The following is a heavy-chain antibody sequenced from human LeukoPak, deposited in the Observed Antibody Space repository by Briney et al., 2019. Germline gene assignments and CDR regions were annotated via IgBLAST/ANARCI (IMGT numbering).Heavy chain of an antibody. CDR3: ARHVDGGNSFWHFDL. Sequence: PSETLSLTCTVSGGSISHYYWSWIRQPPGKGLEWIGYIYYSGSTNYNPSLKSRVTISVDTSKNRFSLKLRSVTAADTAVYYCARHVDGGNSFWHFDLWGRGTLVTVSS. V-gene: IGHV4-59*08. CDR1: GGSISHYY. CDR2: IYYSGST. D-gene: IGHD4-23*01. J-gene: IGHJ2*01.